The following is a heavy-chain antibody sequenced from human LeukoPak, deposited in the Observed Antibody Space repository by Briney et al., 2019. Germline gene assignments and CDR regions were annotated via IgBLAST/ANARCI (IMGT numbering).Heavy chain of an antibody. Sequence: ASVKVSCKASGYTFTGYYMHWVRQAPGQGLEWMGRINPNSGGTNYAQKFQGRVTMTRDTSISTAYMELSRLRSDDTAVYYCAIHRGYSYGYLIGTDPPDYWGQGTLVTVSS. CDR1: GYTFTGYY. J-gene: IGHJ4*02. V-gene: IGHV1-2*06. CDR3: AIHRGYSYGYLIGTDPPDY. CDR2: INPNSGGT. D-gene: IGHD5-18*01.